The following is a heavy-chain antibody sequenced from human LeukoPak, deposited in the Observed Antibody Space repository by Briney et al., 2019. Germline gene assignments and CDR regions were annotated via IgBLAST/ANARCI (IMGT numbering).Heavy chain of an antibody. D-gene: IGHD2-2*01. V-gene: IGHV3-48*03. Sequence: GWSLRLSCAASGFTFSSYEMNWVRQAPGKGLEWVSYISSSGSSIYYADSVKGRFTISRDNAKNSLYLQMNSLRAEDTAVYYCARKYCSSTSCLFDCWGQGTLVTVFS. CDR2: ISSSGSSI. CDR1: GFTFSSYE. J-gene: IGHJ4*02. CDR3: ARKYCSSTSCLFDC.